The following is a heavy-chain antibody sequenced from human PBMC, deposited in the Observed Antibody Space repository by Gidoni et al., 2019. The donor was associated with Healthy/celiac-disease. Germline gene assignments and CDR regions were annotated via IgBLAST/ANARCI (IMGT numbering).Heavy chain of an antibody. CDR3: ARFRVVPAARLYYFDY. J-gene: IGHJ4*02. V-gene: IGHV4-31*03. CDR1: GGSISSGGYY. Sequence: QVQLQESGPGLVKPSQTLSLTCTVSGGSISSGGYYWSWIRQHPGKGLEWIGYIYYSGSTSYNPSLKSRVTISVDTSKNQFSLKLSSVTAADTAVYYCARFRVVPAARLYYFDYWGQGTLVTVSS. CDR2: IYYSGST. D-gene: IGHD2-2*01.